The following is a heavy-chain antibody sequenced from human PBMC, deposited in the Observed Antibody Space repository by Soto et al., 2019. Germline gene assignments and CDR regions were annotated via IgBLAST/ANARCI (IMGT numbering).Heavy chain of an antibody. CDR3: ARGGCSSTSCQYYYYYYYMDV. V-gene: IGHV1-69*02. Sequence: QVQLVQSGAEVKKPGSSVKVSCKASGGTFSSYTISWLRQAPGQGLEGMGRIIPILGIANYAQKFQGRVTITADKSTSTAYMELSSLRSEDTAVYYCARGGCSSTSCQYYYYYYYMDVWGKGTTVTVSS. CDR1: GGTFSSYT. CDR2: IIPILGIA. J-gene: IGHJ6*03. D-gene: IGHD2-2*01.